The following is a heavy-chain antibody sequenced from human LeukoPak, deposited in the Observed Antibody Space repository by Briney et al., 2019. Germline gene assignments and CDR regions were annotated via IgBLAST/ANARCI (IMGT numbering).Heavy chain of an antibody. D-gene: IGHD6-19*01. V-gene: IGHV1-2*02. J-gene: IGHJ4*02. CDR3: AIGLQWLEAFDY. CDR1: GYTFTGYY. Sequence: ASVKVSCKASGYTFTGYYIHWVRQAPGQGLEWMGWINPNSGVTHYPQKFQGRVTLTRDTSIRTAYMEVSSLRSDDTAVYYCAIGLQWLEAFDYWGLGTLVTVSS. CDR2: INPNSGVT.